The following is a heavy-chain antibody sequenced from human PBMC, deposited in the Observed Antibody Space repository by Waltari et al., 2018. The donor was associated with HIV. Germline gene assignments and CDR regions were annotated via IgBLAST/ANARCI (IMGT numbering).Heavy chain of an antibody. D-gene: IGHD5-12*01. Sequence: QVHLMQSGAEVKKPGAAVRVSCKTSGYSFTSYVINWVRQAPGQGLEWMGWITVYNGNTNYAQKFQGRVAMTKDESTDTVTMELRSLRSDDTALYYCARGTHVRGYSGYDLRPFDYWGQGTQVIVSS. V-gene: IGHV1-18*01. CDR3: ARGTHVRGYSGYDLRPFDY. CDR1: GYSFTSYV. CDR2: ITVYNGNT. J-gene: IGHJ4*02.